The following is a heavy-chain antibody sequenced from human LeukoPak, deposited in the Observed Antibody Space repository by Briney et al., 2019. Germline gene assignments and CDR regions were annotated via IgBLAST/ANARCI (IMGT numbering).Heavy chain of an antibody. V-gene: IGHV4-39*07. Sequence: SETLSLTCTVSGGSISNSGFHWGWIRQAPGKGLEWIGSIYYSGSTYYNPSLKSRVTISVDTSKNQFSLKLSSVTAADTAVYYCARDHYYDSSGYISYAFDIWGQGTMVTVSS. D-gene: IGHD3-22*01. CDR3: ARDHYYDSSGYISYAFDI. CDR1: GGSISNSGFH. CDR2: IYYSGST. J-gene: IGHJ3*02.